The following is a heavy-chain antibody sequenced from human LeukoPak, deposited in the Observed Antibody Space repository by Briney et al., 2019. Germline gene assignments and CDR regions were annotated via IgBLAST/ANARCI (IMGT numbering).Heavy chain of an antibody. Sequence: GGSLRLSCAASGFTFSDYYMSWIRQAPGKGLEWVSYISSSSGSNKYYADSARGRFTISRDNAKNSLYLEMDSLRAEDTAVYYCSRDGSLRSPPLWGQGTLVTVSS. CDR1: GFTFSDYY. D-gene: IGHD1-14*01. V-gene: IGHV3-11*01. J-gene: IGHJ4*02. CDR2: ISSSSGSNK. CDR3: SRDGSLRSPPL.